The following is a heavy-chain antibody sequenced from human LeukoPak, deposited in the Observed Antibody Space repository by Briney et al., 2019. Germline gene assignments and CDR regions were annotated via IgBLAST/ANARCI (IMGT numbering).Heavy chain of an antibody. J-gene: IGHJ4*02. CDR3: ARGADSGYSSDN. CDR1: GFTFNNYG. Sequence: PGGSLRLSCAASGFTFNNYGMHWVRQAPGKGLEWVAVISYDGRNKYYSDSVKGRFTISRDNAKNTLYLQMNSLRAEDTAVYYCARGADSGYSSDNWGQGTLVSVSS. D-gene: IGHD3-9*01. V-gene: IGHV3-30*03. CDR2: ISYDGRNK.